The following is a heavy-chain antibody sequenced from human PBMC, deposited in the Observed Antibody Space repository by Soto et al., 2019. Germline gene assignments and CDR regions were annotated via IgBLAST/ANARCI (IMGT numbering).Heavy chain of an antibody. D-gene: IGHD4-17*01. V-gene: IGHV4-39*01. CDR3: ARSEAVPVFDY. J-gene: IGHJ4*02. CDR1: GGSISSSSYY. CDR2: IYYSGST. Sequence: SETLSLTCTVSGGSISSSSYYWGWIRQPPGKGLEWIGSIYYSGSTYYNPSLKSRVTISVDTSKNQFSLKLSSVTAADTAVYYCARSEAVPVFDYWGQGTLVTVSS.